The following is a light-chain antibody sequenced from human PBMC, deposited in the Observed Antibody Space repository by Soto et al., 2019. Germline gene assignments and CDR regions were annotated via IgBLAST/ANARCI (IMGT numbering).Light chain of an antibody. CDR1: SSDVGAHNF. J-gene: IGLJ1*01. V-gene: IGLV2-14*01. CDR2: EVS. Sequence: QYALTQPASVSGSLGQAITISCSGSSSDVGAHNFVSWYQHHPGKAPKLMIYEVSNRPSGVSNRFSGSKSGNTASLTISGLQAEDEADYYCNSYTSSNTYVFGSGTKVTVL. CDR3: NSYTSSNTYV.